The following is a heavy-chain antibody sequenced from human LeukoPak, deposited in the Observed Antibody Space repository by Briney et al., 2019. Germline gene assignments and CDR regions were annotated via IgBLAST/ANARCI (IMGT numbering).Heavy chain of an antibody. CDR1: GGSISSYY. V-gene: IGHV4-59*01. D-gene: IGHD4-23*01. CDR2: IYYSGST. Sequence: SGTLSLTCTVSGGSISSYYWTWVRQPPGKGLEWIGYIYYSGSTNYNPSLKSRVTISVDTSKNQFSLKLSSVTAADTAVYYCARYRDDYGGRSYGMDVWGQGTTVTVSS. CDR3: ARYRDDYGGRSYGMDV. J-gene: IGHJ6*02.